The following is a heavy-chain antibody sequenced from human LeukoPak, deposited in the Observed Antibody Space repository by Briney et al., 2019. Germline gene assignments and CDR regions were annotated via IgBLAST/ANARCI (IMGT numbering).Heavy chain of an antibody. CDR1: GFTFSSYA. D-gene: IGHD6-13*01. J-gene: IGHJ4*02. CDR2: ISGSGGST. Sequence: GGSLRLSCAASGFTFSSYAMSWVRQAPGKGLEWVSAISGSGGSTYYADPVKGRFTISRDNSKNTLYLQMNSLRAEDTAVYYCAKGSIAAAAPYYFDYWGQGTLVTVSS. V-gene: IGHV3-23*01. CDR3: AKGSIAAAAPYYFDY.